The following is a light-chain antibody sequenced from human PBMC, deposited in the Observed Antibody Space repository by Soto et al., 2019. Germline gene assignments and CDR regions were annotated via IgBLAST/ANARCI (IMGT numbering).Light chain of an antibody. Sequence: QSVLTQPASVSGSPGQSITISCTGTSSDVGIYNYVSWYQQHPGKAPKLMIYQVTNRPSGVSNRFPGSKSGHTASLTISGLQAEDEADYYCSSYTGSTNYVFGTGTKVTVL. CDR3: SSYTGSTNYV. CDR1: SSDVGIYNY. V-gene: IGLV2-14*01. J-gene: IGLJ1*01. CDR2: QVT.